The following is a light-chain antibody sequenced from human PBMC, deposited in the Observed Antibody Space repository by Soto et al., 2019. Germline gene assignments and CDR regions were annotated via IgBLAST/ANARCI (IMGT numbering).Light chain of an antibody. CDR3: QAWDSSTVV. J-gene: IGLJ2*01. Sequence: SYELTQPPSVSVSPGQTASITCSGDKLGDTYACWYQQKPGQSPVLVIYQDSNRPSGIPERFSGSNSGNTATLTISGTQAMDEADYYCQAWDSSTVVVGGGTQLTVL. V-gene: IGLV3-1*01. CDR1: KLGDTY. CDR2: QDS.